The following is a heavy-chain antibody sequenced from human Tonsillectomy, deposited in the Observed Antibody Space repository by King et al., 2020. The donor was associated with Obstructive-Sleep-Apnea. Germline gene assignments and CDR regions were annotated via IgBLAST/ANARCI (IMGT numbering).Heavy chain of an antibody. CDR3: ARDVSTGAFDY. CDR1: GFTFSAYC. V-gene: IGHV3-7*01. Sequence: VQLVESGGGLVQPGGSLRLSCAASGFTFSAYCMSWVRQAPGKGLEWVASIKADGSEKYYVDSVKGRFTISRDNAKSSLYLQMNSLRAEDTTLYYCARDVSTGAFDYWGQGTLVTVSS. D-gene: IGHD1-1*01. J-gene: IGHJ4*02. CDR2: IKADGSEK.